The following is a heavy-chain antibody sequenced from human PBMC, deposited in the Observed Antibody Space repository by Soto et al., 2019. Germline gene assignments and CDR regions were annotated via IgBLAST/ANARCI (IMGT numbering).Heavy chain of an antibody. CDR3: ASHGNYDFWSGYWNYYYYMDV. Sequence: GASVKVSCEASGYTFTSYYMHCVRQAPGQGLEWMGIINPSGGSTSYAQKFQGRVTMTRDTSTSTVYMELSSLRSEDTAVYYCASHGNYDFWSGYWNYYYYMDVWGKGTTVTVSS. J-gene: IGHJ6*03. CDR1: GYTFTSYY. CDR2: INPSGGST. V-gene: IGHV1-46*03. D-gene: IGHD3-3*01.